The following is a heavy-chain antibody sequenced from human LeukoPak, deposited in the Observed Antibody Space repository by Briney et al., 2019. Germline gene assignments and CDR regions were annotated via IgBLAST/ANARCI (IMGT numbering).Heavy chain of an antibody. CDR1: GGSISSSSYY. Sequence: SETLSLTCTVSGGSISSSSYYWGWIRQPPGKGLEWIGSIYYSGSTYYNPSLKSRVTISVDTSKNQFSLKLSSVTAADTAVYYCTRLNYYDNSGYPANWGQGTLVTVSS. J-gene: IGHJ4*02. CDR3: TRLNYYDNSGYPAN. D-gene: IGHD3-22*01. V-gene: IGHV4-39*07. CDR2: IYYSGST.